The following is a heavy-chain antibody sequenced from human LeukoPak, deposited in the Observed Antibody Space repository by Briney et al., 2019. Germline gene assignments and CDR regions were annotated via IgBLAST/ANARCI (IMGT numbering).Heavy chain of an antibody. J-gene: IGHJ3*02. Sequence: GGSLRLSCAASGFTFSGYEMNWVRQAPGKGLEWVSYISSSGSTIYYADSVKGRFTISRDNAKNSLYLQMNSLRAEDTAVYYCARGCSGGSCYSPAPGAFDIWGQGTMVTVSS. V-gene: IGHV3-48*03. CDR1: GFTFSGYE. CDR3: ARGCSGGSCYSPAPGAFDI. D-gene: IGHD2-15*01. CDR2: ISSSGSTI.